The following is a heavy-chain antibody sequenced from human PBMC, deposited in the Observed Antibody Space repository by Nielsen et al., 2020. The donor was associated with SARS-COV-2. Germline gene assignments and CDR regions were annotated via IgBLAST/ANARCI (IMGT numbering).Heavy chain of an antibody. CDR2: IYHSGST. J-gene: IGHJ3*02. CDR1: GYSISSGYY. CDR3: ARYPPITAAAAFDI. Sequence: SETLSLTCTVSGYSISSGYYWGWIRQPPGKGLEWIGSIYHSGSTYYNPSLKSRVTISVDTSKNQFSLKLSSVTAADTAVYYCARYPPITAAAAFDIWGQGTMVTVSS. V-gene: IGHV4-38-2*02. D-gene: IGHD6-13*01.